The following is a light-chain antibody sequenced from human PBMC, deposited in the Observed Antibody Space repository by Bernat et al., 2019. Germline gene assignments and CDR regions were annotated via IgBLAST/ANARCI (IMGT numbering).Light chain of an antibody. CDR3: QQSYSTPRT. CDR2: VAS. J-gene: IGKJ4*01. V-gene: IGKV1-39*01. CDR1: QLISNY. Sequence: DIQMTQSPSSLSASVGDRVTITCRASQLISNYLHWYQQKPGTAPQLLIYVASRLQSGVPSRFSGSGSGTDFTLTISSLQPEDFATYYWQQSYSTPRTFGGGTKVEIK.